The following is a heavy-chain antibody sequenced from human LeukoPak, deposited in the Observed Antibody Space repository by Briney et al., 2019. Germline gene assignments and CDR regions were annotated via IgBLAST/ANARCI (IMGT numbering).Heavy chain of an antibody. CDR3: ARVQYYYGSGSYTLFDY. D-gene: IGHD3-10*01. V-gene: IGHV4-59*08. Sequence: SETLSLTCPVSGGSISSYYWGWIRQPPGKGREWIGYIYYSGSTNYNPSLKSRVTISVDASKNQFSLKLSSVTAADTAVYYCARVQYYYGSGSYTLFDYWGQGTLVTVSS. J-gene: IGHJ4*02. CDR2: IYYSGST. CDR1: GGSISSYY.